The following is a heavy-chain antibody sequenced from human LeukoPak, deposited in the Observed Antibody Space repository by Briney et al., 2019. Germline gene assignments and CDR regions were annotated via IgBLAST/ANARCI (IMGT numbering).Heavy chain of an antibody. CDR2: MNPSSGNT. CDR3: ARWGDIAAAGTMYYYGMDV. V-gene: IGHV1-8*01. Sequence: ASVKVSCKASGYTFTSYDINWVRQATGQGLEWMGWMNPSSGNTGSAQKFQGRVTMTRNTSISTAYMELSSLRSEDTAVYYCARWGDIAAAGTMYYYGMDVWGQGTTVTVSS. D-gene: IGHD6-13*01. J-gene: IGHJ6*02. CDR1: GYTFTSYD.